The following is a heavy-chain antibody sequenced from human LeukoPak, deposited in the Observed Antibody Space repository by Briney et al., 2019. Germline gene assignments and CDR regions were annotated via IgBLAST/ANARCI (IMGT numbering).Heavy chain of an antibody. D-gene: IGHD3-22*01. V-gene: IGHV1-69*05. CDR1: GYTFTGYY. CDR2: IIPIFGTA. J-gene: IGHJ5*02. CDR3: ARDYYDSSGYYYAPNWFDP. Sequence: ASVKVSCKASGYTFTGYYMHWVRQAPGQGLEWMGRIIPIFGTANYAQKFQGRVTITTDESTSTAYMELSSLRSEDTAVYYCARDYYDSSGYYYAPNWFDPWGQGTLVTVSS.